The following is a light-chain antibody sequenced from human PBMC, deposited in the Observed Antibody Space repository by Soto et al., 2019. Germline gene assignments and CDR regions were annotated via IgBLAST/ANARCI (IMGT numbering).Light chain of an antibody. J-gene: IGKJ4*01. CDR3: QQYDNLPLT. CDR2: DAS. V-gene: IGKV1-33*01. Sequence: DIQMTQSPSSLSASVGDRVTITCQASQDINNYLNWYQQKSGKAPTLLIYDASDLETGVPSRFSGSGSGTDFTFTISSLQPEDIATYYCQQYDNLPLTFGGGTKVEIK. CDR1: QDINNY.